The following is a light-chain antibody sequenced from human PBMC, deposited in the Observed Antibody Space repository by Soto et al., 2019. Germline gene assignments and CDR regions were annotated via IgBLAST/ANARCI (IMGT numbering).Light chain of an antibody. CDR3: HQYNNWPPYT. J-gene: IGKJ2*01. CDR1: HNIGSN. CDR2: GAS. V-gene: IGKV3-15*01. Sequence: VMTQSPSTLSASPGERVILSCRASHNIGSNLAWYQQRPGQAPRLLMYGASTRATETPARFSGSGSAADFTLTISSLQSEDFAVYYCHQYNNWPPYTFGQGTKVDIK.